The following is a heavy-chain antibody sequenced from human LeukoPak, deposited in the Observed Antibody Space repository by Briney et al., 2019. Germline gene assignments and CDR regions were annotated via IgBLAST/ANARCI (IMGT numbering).Heavy chain of an antibody. CDR3: ARDDRAGDSSDEVYYYMDV. Sequence: ASVKVSCKASGYTFTSYGISWVRQAPGQGLEWMGWISAYNGNTNYAQKLQGRVTMTTDTSTSTAYMELRSLRSEDTAVYYCARDDRAGDSSDEVYYYMDVWGKGTTVTVSS. J-gene: IGHJ6*03. CDR2: ISAYNGNT. V-gene: IGHV1-18*01. D-gene: IGHD3-22*01. CDR1: GYTFTSYG.